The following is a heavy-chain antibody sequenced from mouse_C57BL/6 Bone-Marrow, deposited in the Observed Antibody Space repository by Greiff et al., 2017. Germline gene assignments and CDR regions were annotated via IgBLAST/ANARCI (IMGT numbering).Heavy chain of an antibody. Sequence: QVQLQQPGAELVKPGASVKMSCKASGYTFTSYWITWVKQRPGQGLEWIGDIYPGSGSTNYNEKFKSKATLTVDTSSSTAYMQLSSLTSEDSAVYYCARGLITTVADVGYWGQGTTLTVSS. V-gene: IGHV1-55*01. CDR3: ARGLITTVADVGY. CDR1: GYTFTSYW. J-gene: IGHJ2*01. CDR2: IYPGSGST. D-gene: IGHD1-1*01.